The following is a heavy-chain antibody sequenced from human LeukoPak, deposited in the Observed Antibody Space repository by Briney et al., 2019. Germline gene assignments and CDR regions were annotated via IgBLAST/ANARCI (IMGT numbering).Heavy chain of an antibody. CDR2: IYYSGIT. CDR3: AISDRGVDY. Sequence: SETLSLTCTVSGGSISSSDYYWSWIRQPPGKGLEWIGYIYYSGITYYNPSLKSRVTISVDTSKNQFSLKLSSVTAADTAVYYCAISDRGVDYWGQGTLVTVSS. J-gene: IGHJ4*02. V-gene: IGHV4-30-4*01. CDR1: GGSISSSDYY. D-gene: IGHD1-14*01.